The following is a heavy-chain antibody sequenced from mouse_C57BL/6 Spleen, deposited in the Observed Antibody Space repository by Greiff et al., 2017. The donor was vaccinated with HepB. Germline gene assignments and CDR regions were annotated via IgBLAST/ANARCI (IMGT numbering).Heavy chain of an antibody. D-gene: IGHD4-1*01. V-gene: IGHV5-16*01. Sequence: EVHLVESEGGLVQPGSSMKLSCTASGFTFSDYYMAWVRQVPEKGLEWVANINYDGSSTYYLDSLKSRFIISRDNAKNILYLQMSSLKSEDTATYYCARELGQGAWFAYWGQGTLVTVSA. CDR1: GFTFSDYY. J-gene: IGHJ3*01. CDR2: INYDGSST. CDR3: ARELGQGAWFAY.